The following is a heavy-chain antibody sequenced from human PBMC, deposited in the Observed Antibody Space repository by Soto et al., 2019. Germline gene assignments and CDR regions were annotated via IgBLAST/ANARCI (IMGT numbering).Heavy chain of an antibody. J-gene: IGHJ4*02. V-gene: IGHV3-30*18. CDR3: ANGGGGSGSYYTPEFDY. CDR2: ISYHGSNK. CDR1: GFTFNNYG. D-gene: IGHD3-10*01. Sequence: GGSLRLSCVASGFTFNNYGMHWVRQAPGKGLEWVAGISYHGSNKYYANSVKGRFTISRDISKSTLFLQMNSLRPEDTAVYYWANGGGGSGSYYTPEFDYWGQGTLVTVSS.